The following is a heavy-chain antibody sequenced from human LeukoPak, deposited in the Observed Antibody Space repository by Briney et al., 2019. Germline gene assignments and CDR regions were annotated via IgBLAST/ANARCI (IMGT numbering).Heavy chain of an antibody. CDR1: GGTFSSYA. Sequence: SVKVSCKASGGTFSSYAISWVRQAPGQGLEWMGGIIPIFGTANYAQKFQGRVTITADESTSTAYMELSSLRSEDTAVYYCARGDGYYDSSGYPPSGYFDLWGRGTLVTVSS. J-gene: IGHJ2*01. D-gene: IGHD3-22*01. V-gene: IGHV1-69*13. CDR3: ARGDGYYDSSGYPPSGYFDL. CDR2: IIPIFGTA.